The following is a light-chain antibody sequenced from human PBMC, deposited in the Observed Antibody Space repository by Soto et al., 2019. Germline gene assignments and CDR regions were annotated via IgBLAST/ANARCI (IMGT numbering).Light chain of an antibody. CDR1: QSVSSSF. CDR2: GAS. Sequence: EIGLTQSPGTLSLSPGERATLSCRASQSVSSSFLAWYQQNPGQAPRLLIYGASSRATGIPDRFSGSGSGTDFTLTISRLEPEDFAVYYCQQYGSSPPWTFGQGTKVEIK. J-gene: IGKJ1*01. V-gene: IGKV3-20*01. CDR3: QQYGSSPPWT.